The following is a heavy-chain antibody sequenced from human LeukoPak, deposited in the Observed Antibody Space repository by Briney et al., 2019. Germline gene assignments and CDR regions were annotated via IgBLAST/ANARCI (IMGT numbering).Heavy chain of an antibody. Sequence: ASVKVSCKASGYTFTSYGISWVRQAPGQGPEWMGWISAYNGNTNYAQKLQGRVTMTTDTSTSTAYMELRSLRSDDTAVYYCARDYPEIVVVITSQFYFDYWGQGTLVTVSS. V-gene: IGHV1-18*01. CDR3: ARDYPEIVVVITSQFYFDY. CDR1: GYTFTSYG. CDR2: ISAYNGNT. J-gene: IGHJ4*02. D-gene: IGHD3-22*01.